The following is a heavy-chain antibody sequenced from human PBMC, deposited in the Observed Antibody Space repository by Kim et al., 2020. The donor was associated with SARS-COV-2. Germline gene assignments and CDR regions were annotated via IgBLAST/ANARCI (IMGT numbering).Heavy chain of an antibody. CDR2: IYYSGST. CDR3: ARQANPGVPAAMWFDP. CDR1: GGSISSYY. J-gene: IGHJ5*02. D-gene: IGHD2-2*01. Sequence: SETLSLTCTVSGGSISSYYWSWIRQPPGKGLEWIGYIYYSGSTNYNPSLKSRVTISVDTSKNQFSLKLSSVTAADTAVYYCARQANPGVPAAMWFDPWGQGTLVTVSS. V-gene: IGHV4-59*08.